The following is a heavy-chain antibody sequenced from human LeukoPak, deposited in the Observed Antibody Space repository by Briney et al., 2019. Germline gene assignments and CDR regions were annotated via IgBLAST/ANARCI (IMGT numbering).Heavy chain of an antibody. J-gene: IGHJ4*02. D-gene: IGHD2-8*01. CDR1: GFTFSSNW. Sequence: GGSLSLACAPSGFTFSSNWMYWVRQTPGKGMVWVARINSDGSRTNYADSVKGRFTISRDNSKNTLYLQMNSLRAEDTAVYYCAKRDTTGLYYFDYWGQGTMVTVSS. CDR3: AKRDTTGLYYFDY. V-gene: IGHV3-74*01. CDR2: INSDGSRT.